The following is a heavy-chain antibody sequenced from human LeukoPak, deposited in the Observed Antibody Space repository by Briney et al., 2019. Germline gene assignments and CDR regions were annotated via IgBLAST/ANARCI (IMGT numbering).Heavy chain of an antibody. CDR3: ARATLGYSSGWYDN. CDR2: IKSDGSST. V-gene: IGHV3-74*01. Sequence: GGSLRLSCAASGFTFSSYWVHWVRQAPGKGLVWVSRIKSDGSSTTYADSVKGRFTISRDNAKNTLYLQMNSLRAEDTAVYYCARATLGYSSGWYDNWGQGTLVTVSS. J-gene: IGHJ5*02. D-gene: IGHD6-19*01. CDR1: GFTFSSYW.